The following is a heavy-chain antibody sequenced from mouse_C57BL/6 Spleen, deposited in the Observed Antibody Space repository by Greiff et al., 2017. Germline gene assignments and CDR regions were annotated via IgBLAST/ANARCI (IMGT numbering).Heavy chain of an antibody. J-gene: IGHJ4*01. Sequence: EVQLVESGEGLVKPGGSLKLSCAASGFTFSSYAMSWVRQTPEKRLEWVAYISSGGDYIYYADTVKGRFTISRDNARNTLYLQMSSLKSEDTAMYYCTRPMITSHYYAMDYWGQGTSVTVSS. CDR2: ISSGGDYI. D-gene: IGHD2-4*01. CDR3: TRPMITSHYYAMDY. CDR1: GFTFSSYA. V-gene: IGHV5-9-1*02.